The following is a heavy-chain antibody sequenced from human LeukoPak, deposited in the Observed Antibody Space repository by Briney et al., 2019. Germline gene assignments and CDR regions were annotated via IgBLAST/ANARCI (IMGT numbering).Heavy chain of an antibody. CDR3: ARDLGDYYGMDV. CDR1: GYTFTSYG. J-gene: IGHJ6*04. CDR2: VSAYNGNT. D-gene: IGHD3-16*01. V-gene: IGHV1-18*04. Sequence: GASVKVSCKASGYTFTSYGISWVRQAPGQGLEWMGVVSAYNGNTNYAQKLHGRVTMTTDTATSTAYMELRSLRSDDTAVYYCARDLGDYYGMDVWGKGTTVTVSS.